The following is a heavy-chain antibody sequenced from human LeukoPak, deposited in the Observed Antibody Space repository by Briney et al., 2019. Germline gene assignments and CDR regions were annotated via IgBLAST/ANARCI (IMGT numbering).Heavy chain of an antibody. CDR1: GGSVSSGSYY. Sequence: SETLSLTCTVSGGSVSSGSYYWGWIRQPPGKGLEWIGSIYYSGSTYYNPSLKSRVTISVDTSKNQFSLKLSSVTAADTAVYYCARRAVAGTFDYWGQGTLVTVSS. CDR2: IYYSGST. D-gene: IGHD6-19*01. J-gene: IGHJ4*02. V-gene: IGHV4-39*01. CDR3: ARRAVAGTFDY.